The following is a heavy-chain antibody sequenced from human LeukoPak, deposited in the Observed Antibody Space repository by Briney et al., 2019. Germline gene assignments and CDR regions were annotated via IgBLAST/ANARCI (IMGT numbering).Heavy chain of an antibody. Sequence: ASVKVSCKVSGYALTELSMHWVRQAPGKGLEWMRGFDPEDGETIYAQKFQGRVTMTEDTSTDTAYMELSSLRSEDTAVYYCATRRISSWAPFDYWGQGTLVTVSS. D-gene: IGHD6-13*01. V-gene: IGHV1-24*01. J-gene: IGHJ4*02. CDR2: FDPEDGET. CDR3: ATRRISSWAPFDY. CDR1: GYALTELS.